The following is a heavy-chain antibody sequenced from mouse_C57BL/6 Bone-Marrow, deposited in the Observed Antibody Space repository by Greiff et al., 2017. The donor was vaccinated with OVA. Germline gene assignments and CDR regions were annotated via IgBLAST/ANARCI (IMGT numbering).Heavy chain of an antibody. J-gene: IGHJ3*01. CDR3: ARVGNYLWFAY. CDR2: IDPANGNT. Sequence: VQLKQPGAELVKPGASVKLSCKASGYTFTSYWMHWVKQRPGRGLAWIGRIDPANGNTKYAPKFQGKATITADTSSNTAYLQLSSLTSEDTAIYYCARVGNYLWFAYWGQGTLVTVSA. V-gene: IGHV14-3*01. D-gene: IGHD2-1*01. CDR1: GYTFTSYW.